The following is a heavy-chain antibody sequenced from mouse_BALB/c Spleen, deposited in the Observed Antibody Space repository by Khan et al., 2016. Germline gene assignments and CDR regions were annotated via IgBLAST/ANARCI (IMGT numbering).Heavy chain of an antibody. CDR2: ISYRGST. D-gene: IGHD2-2*01. J-gene: IGHJ3*01. V-gene: IGHV3-2*02. CDR3: ARSYGYRGFAY. CDR1: GYSITSDYA. Sequence: EVQLQESGPGLVKPSQSLSLTCPVTGYSITSDYAWNWIRQFPGNKLEWMGYISYRGSTSYNASLKSRISITRDTSKNQFFLQLKSVTTEDTATYYCARSYGYRGFAYWGQGTLVTVSA.